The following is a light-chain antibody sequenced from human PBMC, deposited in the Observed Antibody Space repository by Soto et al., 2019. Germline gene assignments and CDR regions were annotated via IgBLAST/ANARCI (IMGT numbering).Light chain of an antibody. CDR3: KQYKNWPL. Sequence: VMTQSPATLSVSPGDSATLSCRASQSVRTKVAWYQQTPGQAPRLLIYGASSRATGIQARFSGSGSGTEFTLTIRSLQSEDFAVYYCKQYKNWPLFGQGTRLEIK. V-gene: IGKV3-15*01. CDR1: QSVRTK. J-gene: IGKJ5*01. CDR2: GAS.